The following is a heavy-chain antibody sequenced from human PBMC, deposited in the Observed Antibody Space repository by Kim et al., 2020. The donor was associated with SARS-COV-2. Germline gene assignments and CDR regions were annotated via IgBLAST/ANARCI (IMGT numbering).Heavy chain of an antibody. Sequence: ADTGEGRFTISRENDKNALNLEMNSLRAEDTALYYCARVTTITAPFYDYWGRGTLVTVSS. J-gene: IGHJ4*02. CDR3: ARVTTITAPFYDY. D-gene: IGHD4-4*01. V-gene: IGHV3-23*01.